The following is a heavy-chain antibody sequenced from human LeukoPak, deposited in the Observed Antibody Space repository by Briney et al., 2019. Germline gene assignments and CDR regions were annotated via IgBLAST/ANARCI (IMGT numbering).Heavy chain of an antibody. J-gene: IGHJ4*02. D-gene: IGHD6-13*01. V-gene: IGHV4-31*03. Sequence: SETLSLTCTVSGGSISSGGYYWSWIRQHPGKGLEWIGYMYYSGSTYYNPSLKSRVTISVDTSKSQFSLKLSSVTAADTAVYCCARVGAAGISLDYWGQGTLVTVSS. CDR2: MYYSGST. CDR1: GGSISSGGYY. CDR3: ARVGAAGISLDY.